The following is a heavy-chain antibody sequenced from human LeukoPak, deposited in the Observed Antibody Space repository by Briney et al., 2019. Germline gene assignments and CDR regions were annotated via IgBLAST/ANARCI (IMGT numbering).Heavy chain of an antibody. D-gene: IGHD3-10*01. CDR1: GFTVSSNY. CDR3: ARDEGSVWFRL. V-gene: IGHV3-66*02. CDR2: IYSGGST. J-gene: IGHJ4*02. Sequence: PGGSLRLSCAASGFTVSSNYMSWVRQAPGKGLEWVSVIYSGGSTYYADSVKGRSTISRDNTKNTLYLQMDSLRAEDTAVYYCARDEGSVWFRLWGQGTLVTVSS.